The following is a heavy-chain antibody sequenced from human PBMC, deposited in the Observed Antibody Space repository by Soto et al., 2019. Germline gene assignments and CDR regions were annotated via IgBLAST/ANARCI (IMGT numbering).Heavy chain of an antibody. V-gene: IGHV4-59*01. Sequence: SETLSLTCTASGGSIISYYWCWIRQPPGKGLEWIGYIYYSGSTNYNPSLKSRVTISVDTSKNQFSLKLSSVTAADTAVYYCARRYYYDSSASGWYFDLWGRGTLVTVS. CDR2: IYYSGST. J-gene: IGHJ2*01. D-gene: IGHD3-22*01. CDR1: GGSIISYY. CDR3: ARRYYYDSSASGWYFDL.